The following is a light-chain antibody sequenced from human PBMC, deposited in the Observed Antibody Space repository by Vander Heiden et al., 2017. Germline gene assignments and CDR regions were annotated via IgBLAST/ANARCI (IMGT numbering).Light chain of an antibody. CDR2: AAS. CDR1: QSISSY. J-gene: IGKJ2*01. CDR3: QQRDSNPPHT. V-gene: IGKV1-39*01. Sequence: DIQMTQSPSSLSASVGDRVTITCRASQSISSYLNWYQQKPGKAPKLRIYAASSLQSGVPSRFSGSGYGTDFTLTISSLQPEDFAPDYCQQRDSNPPHTCGQGTRLEMK.